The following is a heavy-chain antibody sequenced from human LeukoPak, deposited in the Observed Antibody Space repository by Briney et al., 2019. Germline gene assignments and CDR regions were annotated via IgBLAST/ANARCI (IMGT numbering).Heavy chain of an antibody. CDR2: ISSSGSTI. J-gene: IGHJ4*02. D-gene: IGHD3-10*01. CDR3: ARGGGYGSGSYYREDY. CDR1: GFTFSSYE. Sequence: SGGSLRLSCAASGFTFSSYEMNWVCQAPGKGLEWVSYISSSGSTIYYADSVKGRFTISRDNAKNSLYLQMNSLRAEDTAVYYCARGGGYGSGSYYREDYWGQGTLVTVSS. V-gene: IGHV3-48*03.